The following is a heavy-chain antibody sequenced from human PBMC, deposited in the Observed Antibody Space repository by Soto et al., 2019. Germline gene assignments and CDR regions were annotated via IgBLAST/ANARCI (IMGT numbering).Heavy chain of an antibody. CDR2: IRSKANSYAT. J-gene: IGHJ4*02. V-gene: IGHV3-73*01. D-gene: IGHD4-17*01. CDR3: TRPISSTVTTDY. Sequence: QPVGSLRLSCAASGFTFSGPAMHWVRQASGKGLEWVGRIRSKANSYATAYAASVKGRFTISRDDSKNTAYLQMNSLKTEDTAVYYCTRPISSTVTTDYWGQGTLVTVSS. CDR1: GFTFSGPA.